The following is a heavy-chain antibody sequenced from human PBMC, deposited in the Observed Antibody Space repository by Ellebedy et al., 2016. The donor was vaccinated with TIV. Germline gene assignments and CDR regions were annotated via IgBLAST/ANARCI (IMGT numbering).Heavy chain of an antibody. CDR3: TPTGGSYSGFAY. J-gene: IGHJ4*02. Sequence: PGGSLRLSCAASGFTFSGSAMHWVRQTSGNGLEWVGRIRSKANSYATAYAASVKGRFTISRDDSKNTAYLQMNSLKTEDTAVYYCTPTGGSYSGFAYWGQGTLVTVSS. CDR1: GFTFSGSA. V-gene: IGHV3-73*01. CDR2: IRSKANSYAT. D-gene: IGHD1-26*01.